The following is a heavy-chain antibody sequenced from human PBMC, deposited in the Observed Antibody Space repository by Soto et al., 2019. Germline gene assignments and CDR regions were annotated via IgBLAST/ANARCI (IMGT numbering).Heavy chain of an antibody. Sequence: PGGSLRLSCAASGFTFDDYAMHWVRQAPGKGLEWVSGISWNSGSIGYADSVKGRFTISRDNAKNSLYLQMNSLRAEDTALYYCAKDLGGARYYYCGMDVWGQGTTVTVSS. J-gene: IGHJ6*02. CDR3: AKDLGGARYYYCGMDV. CDR1: GFTFDDYA. V-gene: IGHV3-9*01. CDR2: ISWNSGSI. D-gene: IGHD2-21*01.